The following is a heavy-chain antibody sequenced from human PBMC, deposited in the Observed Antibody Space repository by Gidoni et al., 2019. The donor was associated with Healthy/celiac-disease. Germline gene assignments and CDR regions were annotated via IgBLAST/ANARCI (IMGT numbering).Heavy chain of an antibody. V-gene: IGHV3-43*02. CDR2: ISGGGGST. Sequence: EVQLVESGGGVVQPGGSLRLSCEASGFTLSDYSMTWVRQAPGKGLEWVSLISGGGGSTYYADSVKGRFTISRDNSKNSLYLQMNSLRTEDTALYYCAKDRVVVVVAATPDYGMDVWGQGTTVTVSS. CDR3: AKDRVVVVVAATPDYGMDV. CDR1: GFTLSDYS. D-gene: IGHD2-15*01. J-gene: IGHJ6*02.